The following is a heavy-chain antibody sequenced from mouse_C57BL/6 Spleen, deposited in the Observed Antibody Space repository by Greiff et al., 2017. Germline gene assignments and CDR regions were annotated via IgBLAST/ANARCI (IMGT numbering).Heavy chain of an antibody. D-gene: IGHD2-5*01. V-gene: IGHV3-6*01. CDR2: ISYDGSN. CDR3: ARSYYSKGYFDV. J-gene: IGHJ1*03. CDR1: GYSITSGYY. Sequence: QSGPGLVKPSQSLSLTCSVTGYSITSGYYWNWIRQFPGNKLEWMGYISYDGSNNYNPSLKNRISITRDTSKNQFFLKLNSVTTEDTATYYCARSYYSKGYFDVWGTGTTVTVSS.